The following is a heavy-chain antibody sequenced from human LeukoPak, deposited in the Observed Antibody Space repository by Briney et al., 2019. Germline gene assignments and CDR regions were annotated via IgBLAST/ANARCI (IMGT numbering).Heavy chain of an antibody. CDR1: GYTLTELS. Sequence: ASVKVSCKVSGYTLTELSMHWVRQAPGKGLEWMGGFDPEDGETIYAQKFQGGVTMTEDTSTNTAYMELSSLRSEDTAVYYCARGRWTDVARGSYYFDYWGQGTLVSVSS. D-gene: IGHD3-10*01. J-gene: IGHJ4*02. V-gene: IGHV1-24*01. CDR3: ARGRWTDVARGSYYFDY. CDR2: FDPEDGET.